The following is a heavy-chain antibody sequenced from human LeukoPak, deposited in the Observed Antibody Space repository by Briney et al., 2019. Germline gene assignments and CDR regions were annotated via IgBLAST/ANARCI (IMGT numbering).Heavy chain of an antibody. CDR2: IISSSSYI. D-gene: IGHD2-21*01. J-gene: IGHJ6*04. Sequence: GGSLRLSCAASGFTFSSYSMIWVRQAPGKGLEWVSSIISSSSYIYYADSVKGRFTISSDNAKNSLYLQRNSLRAEDTAVYYCARIYCGTIWSDGRQFVDVWGKGTTVTVSS. V-gene: IGHV3-21*01. CDR3: ARIYCGTIWSDGRQFVDV. CDR1: GFTFSSYS.